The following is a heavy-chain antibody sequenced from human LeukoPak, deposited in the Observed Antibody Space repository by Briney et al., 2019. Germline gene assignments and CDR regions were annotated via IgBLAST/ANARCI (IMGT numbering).Heavy chain of an antibody. J-gene: IGHJ4*02. CDR3: ARVAVADFYFDY. CDR1: GYTFTSYA. V-gene: IGHV1-18*01. CDR2: ISAYNGNT. Sequence: ASVKVSCKASGYTFTSYAMNWVRQAPGQGLEWMGWISAYNGNTNYAQKLQGRVTMTTDTSTSTAYMELRSLRSDDTAVYYCARVAVADFYFDYWGQGTLVTVSS. D-gene: IGHD6-19*01.